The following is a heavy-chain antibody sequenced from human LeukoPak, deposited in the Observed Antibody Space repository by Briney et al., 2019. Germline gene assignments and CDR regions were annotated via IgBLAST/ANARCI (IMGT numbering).Heavy chain of an antibody. D-gene: IGHD5-18*01. V-gene: IGHV1-8*01. J-gene: IGHJ4*02. Sequence: GASVKVSCKASGYTFTSYDINWVRQATGQGLEWMGWMNPNSGNTGYAQKFQGRVTMARNTSISTAYMELNSLRAEDTAVYYCASQYSYGYRNFDYWGQGTLVTVSS. CDR2: MNPNSGNT. CDR3: ASQYSYGYRNFDY. CDR1: GYTFTSYD.